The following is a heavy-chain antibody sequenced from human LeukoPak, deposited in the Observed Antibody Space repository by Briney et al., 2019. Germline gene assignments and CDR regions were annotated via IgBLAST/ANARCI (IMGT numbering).Heavy chain of an antibody. V-gene: IGHV3-23*01. D-gene: IGHD3-3*02. J-gene: IGHJ4*02. CDR1: RFTFSSYA. CDR2: LRGDGDT. CDR3: AKASWVSSADAVL. Sequence: PGGSLRLSCAASRFTFSSYAMSWVRQAPARGLEWVSSLRGDGDTFYADSVKGRFTLSRDESRNTVYLQMNNLRVEDTAVYFCAKASWVSSADAVLWGQGTLVTVSS.